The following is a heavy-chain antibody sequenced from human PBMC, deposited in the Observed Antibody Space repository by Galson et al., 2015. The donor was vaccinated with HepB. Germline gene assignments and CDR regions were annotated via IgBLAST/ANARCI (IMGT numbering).Heavy chain of an antibody. CDR2: INTNTGNP. Sequence: SVKVSCKASGYTFTSYAMNWVRQAPGQGLEWMGWINTNTGNPTYARGFTGRFVFSLDTSVSTAYLQISSLKADDTAVYYCARTGYCRGGSCYGFEYWGQGTLLTVSS. D-gene: IGHD2-15*01. CDR1: GYTFTSYA. CDR3: ARTGYCRGGSCYGFEY. V-gene: IGHV7-4-1*02. J-gene: IGHJ4*02.